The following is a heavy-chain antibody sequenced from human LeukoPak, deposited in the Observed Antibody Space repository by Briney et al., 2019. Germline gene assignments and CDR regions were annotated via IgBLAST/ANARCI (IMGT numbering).Heavy chain of an antibody. CDR2: INPNSGGT. D-gene: IGHD2-21*02. Sequence: ASVKVSCKASGYTFTGYYIHWVRQAPGQGLEWLGWINPNSGGTNYAQKFQGRVTMTRGTSISSAYMELSRLRSDDTAVYYCAKDHANTPVVTNWGQGILVSVSS. V-gene: IGHV1-2*02. CDR3: AKDHANTPVVTN. CDR1: GYTFTGYY. J-gene: IGHJ4*02.